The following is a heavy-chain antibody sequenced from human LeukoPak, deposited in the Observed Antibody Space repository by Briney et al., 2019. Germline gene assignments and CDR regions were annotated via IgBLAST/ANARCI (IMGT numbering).Heavy chain of an antibody. Sequence: PGGSLRLSCAASGFTFDDYAMHWVRQPPGKGLEWVSGISWNSGSTGYADSVKGRFTISRDNAKNSLYLQMNSLRTEDTALYYCAKDRSSGGGDGMDVWGQGTTVTVSS. CDR1: GFTFDDYA. J-gene: IGHJ6*02. D-gene: IGHD6-6*01. V-gene: IGHV3-9*01. CDR3: AKDRSSGGGDGMDV. CDR2: ISWNSGST.